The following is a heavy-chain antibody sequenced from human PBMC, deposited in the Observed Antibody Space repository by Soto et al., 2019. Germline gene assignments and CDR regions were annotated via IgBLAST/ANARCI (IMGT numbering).Heavy chain of an antibody. CDR2: VYHTGRT. V-gene: IGHV4-61*01. J-gene: IGHJ3*02. D-gene: IGHD3-10*01. CDR1: GGSFKSGSYS. Sequence: SETLSLTCTVSGGSFKSGSYSWSWIRQPPGKGLEWIGYVYHTGRTSYNPSLKSRVSISMDTSKNQFSLNLDSVTAADTAVYYCASLYGSGPGTFIWGQGTMVTVSS. CDR3: ASLYGSGPGTFI.